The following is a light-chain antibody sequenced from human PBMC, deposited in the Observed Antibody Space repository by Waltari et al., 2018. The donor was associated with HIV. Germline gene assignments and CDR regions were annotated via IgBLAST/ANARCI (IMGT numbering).Light chain of an antibody. CDR1: SSDVGGYNY. CDR2: EVS. J-gene: IGLJ2*01. CDR3: SSYTSTSTLEV. Sequence: QSALTQPASVSGSPGQSITISCTGTSSDVGGYNYVSWYQQHPGKAPKLMIFEVSNRPSGVSTRCSGSKSGNTASLTISGLQAEDEADYYCSSYTSTSTLEVFGGGTKLTVL. V-gene: IGLV2-14*01.